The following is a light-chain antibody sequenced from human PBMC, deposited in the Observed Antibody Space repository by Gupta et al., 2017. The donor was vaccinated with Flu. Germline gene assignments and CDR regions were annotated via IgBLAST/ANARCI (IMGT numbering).Light chain of an antibody. J-gene: IGLJ3*02. CDR1: SSNIGSNT. CDR2: SNN. Sequence: SVLTQPPPASGTPGQRVTISCSGSSSNIGSNTVNWYQQLPGTAPKLPIYSNNQRPSGVPDRFSGSKSGTSASLAISGLQSEDEADYYCAAWDDSLNGYWVFGGGTKLTVL. CDR3: AAWDDSLNGYWV. V-gene: IGLV1-44*01.